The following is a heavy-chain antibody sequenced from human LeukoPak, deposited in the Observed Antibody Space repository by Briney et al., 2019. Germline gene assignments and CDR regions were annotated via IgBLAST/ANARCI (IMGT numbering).Heavy chain of an antibody. CDR1: GGSISSYY. Sequence: SETLSLTCTVSGGSISSYYWSWIRQPPGKGLEWIGDIYYSVSTNYNPSLKSRVTISVDTSKNQFSLKLSSVTAADTAVYYCARHLSDYGDYYYYGMDVWGQGTTDTVPS. J-gene: IGHJ6*02. CDR3: ARHLSDYGDYYYYGMDV. D-gene: IGHD4-17*01. V-gene: IGHV4-59*08. CDR2: IYYSVST.